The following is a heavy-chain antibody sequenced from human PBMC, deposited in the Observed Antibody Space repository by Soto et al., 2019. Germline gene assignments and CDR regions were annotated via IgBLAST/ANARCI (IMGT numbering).Heavy chain of an antibody. V-gene: IGHV1-18*01. D-gene: IGHD5-12*01. Sequence: GXSMKVSCKAFGYTFTSYGISWVRQAPGQGLEWMGWISTYNYTTNFAQKFQGRVTMTTDTSTSTAYMELRSLRSDDTAVYYCAREHPQGNSGINWVDPWGQGTLVTVSS. CDR2: ISTYNYTT. CDR1: GYTFTSYG. CDR3: AREHPQGNSGINWVDP. J-gene: IGHJ5*02.